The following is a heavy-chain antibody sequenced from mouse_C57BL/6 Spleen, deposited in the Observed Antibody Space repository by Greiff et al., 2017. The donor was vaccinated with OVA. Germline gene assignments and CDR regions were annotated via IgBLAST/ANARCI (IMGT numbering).Heavy chain of an antibody. CDR3: AKTGGTGLDY. V-gene: IGHV2-5*01. CDR1: GFSLTSYG. D-gene: IGHD4-1*01. Sequence: QVQLKESGPGLVQPSQSLSITCTVSGFSLTSYGVHWVRQSPGKGLEWLGVIWRGGSTDYNAALMSRLSITKNNSKSQVFFKMNSLQADDTAIYYCAKTGGTGLDYWGQGTTLTVSS. CDR2: IWRGGST. J-gene: IGHJ2*01.